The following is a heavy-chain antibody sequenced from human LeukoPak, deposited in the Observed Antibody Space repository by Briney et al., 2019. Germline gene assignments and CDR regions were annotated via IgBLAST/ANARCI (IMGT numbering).Heavy chain of an antibody. CDR1: GFTFSSYA. D-gene: IGHD4-17*01. Sequence: QPGGSLRLSCAASGFTFSSYAMHWVRQAPGKGLEWVAVISYDGNNKYYADSVKGRFTISRDNSKNTLYLQMNRLRTEDTAVYYCACPHDYGDYLGAFDIWGQGTMVTVSS. CDR2: ISYDGNNK. J-gene: IGHJ3*02. V-gene: IGHV3-30-3*01. CDR3: ACPHDYGDYLGAFDI.